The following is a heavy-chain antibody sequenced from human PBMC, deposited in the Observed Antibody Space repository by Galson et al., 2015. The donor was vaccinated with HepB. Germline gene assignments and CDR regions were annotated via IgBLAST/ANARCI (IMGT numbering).Heavy chain of an antibody. D-gene: IGHD1-26*01. V-gene: IGHV3-53*01. Sequence: SLRLSCAASGFTVSRNYMSWVRQAPGKGLEWVSVIYSGGSTYYADSVKGRFTISRDNSKNTLYLQMNSLRAEDTAVYYCARDRYSGSYYFDYWGQGTLVTVSS. CDR1: GFTVSRNY. CDR2: IYSGGST. CDR3: ARDRYSGSYYFDY. J-gene: IGHJ4*02.